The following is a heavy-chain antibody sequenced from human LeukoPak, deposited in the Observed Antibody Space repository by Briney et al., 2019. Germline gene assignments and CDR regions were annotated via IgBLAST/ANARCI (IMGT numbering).Heavy chain of an antibody. D-gene: IGHD3-22*01. V-gene: IGHV1-24*01. Sequence: ASVKVSCRVSGYTLTELSMHWVRQAPGKGLEWMGGFDPEDGETIYAQNFQGRVTMTEDTSTDTAYMELSRLRSEDTAVYYCATDPYYYDSSGYADYWGQGTLVTVSS. J-gene: IGHJ4*02. CDR1: GYTLTELS. CDR3: ATDPYYYDSSGYADY. CDR2: FDPEDGET.